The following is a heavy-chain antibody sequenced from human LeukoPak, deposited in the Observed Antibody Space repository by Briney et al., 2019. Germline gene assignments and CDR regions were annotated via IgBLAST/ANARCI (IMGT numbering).Heavy chain of an antibody. CDR3: AREPTSAPDDAFDI. J-gene: IGHJ3*02. CDR2: ISSSSTTI. D-gene: IGHD1-14*01. V-gene: IGHV3-48*04. Sequence: GGSLRLSCAASGFTFSYYSMNWVRQAPGKGLEWVSYISSSSTTIYYADSVKGRFTISRDNAKNSLYLQMNSLRAEDTAVYYCAREPTSAPDDAFDIWGQGTMVTVSS. CDR1: GFTFSYYS.